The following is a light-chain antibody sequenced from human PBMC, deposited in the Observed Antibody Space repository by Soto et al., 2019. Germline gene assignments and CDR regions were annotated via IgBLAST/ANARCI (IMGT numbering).Light chain of an antibody. CDR3: QQRSNWQIT. CDR1: QSINRH. J-gene: IGKJ5*01. V-gene: IGKV3-11*01. Sequence: EIVLTQSPATLSLSPGERATLSCRASQSINRHLAWYRQKPGQAPRLLIYDASNRATGIPARFSGSGSGTDFTLTISSLEPEDFGVYYCQQRSNWQITFGQGTRLEIK. CDR2: DAS.